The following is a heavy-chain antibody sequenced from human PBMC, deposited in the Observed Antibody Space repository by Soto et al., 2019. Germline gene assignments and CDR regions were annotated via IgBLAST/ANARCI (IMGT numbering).Heavy chain of an antibody. V-gene: IGHV3-11*01. Sequence: QVQLVESGGGLVKPGGSLRLSCAASGFTFSDYYMSWIRQAPGKGLEWVSYISSSGSTIYYADSVQGRFTISRDNPKNSLYLQMDSLRAEDTAVYYCAKAPWRNTLAARPGYWGQGTLVTVSS. CDR1: GFTFSDYY. CDR2: ISSSGSTI. CDR3: AKAPWRNTLAARPGY. D-gene: IGHD6-6*01. J-gene: IGHJ4*02.